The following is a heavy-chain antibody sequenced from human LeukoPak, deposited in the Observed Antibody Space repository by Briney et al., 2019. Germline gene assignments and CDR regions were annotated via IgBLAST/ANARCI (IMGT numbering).Heavy chain of an antibody. CDR3: ARGATISETGYFDF. D-gene: IGHD5-24*01. Sequence: SETLSLTCAVYGGSFSRYYWSWIRQSPGKGLQWIAEIDHRGDTNYNPSVKSRVTISVDTSKNQFSLKVRSLSAADTAVYYCARGATISETGYFDFWGQGTLVTVSS. CDR2: IDHRGDT. V-gene: IGHV4-34*01. CDR1: GGSFSRYY. J-gene: IGHJ4*03.